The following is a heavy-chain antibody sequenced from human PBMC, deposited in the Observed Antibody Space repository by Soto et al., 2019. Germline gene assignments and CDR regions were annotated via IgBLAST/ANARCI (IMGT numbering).Heavy chain of an antibody. Sequence: PSETLSLTSAVYGVSFSGYYWTWIRQPPGTGLEWIGEINHSGSTNYNPSLKSRVTISVDTSKNQFSLKLTSVTAADTAVYYCARDKITGLFDYWGQGTLVTVSS. V-gene: IGHV4-34*01. CDR1: GVSFSGYY. D-gene: IGHD2-8*02. J-gene: IGHJ4*02. CDR2: INHSGST. CDR3: ARDKITGLFDY.